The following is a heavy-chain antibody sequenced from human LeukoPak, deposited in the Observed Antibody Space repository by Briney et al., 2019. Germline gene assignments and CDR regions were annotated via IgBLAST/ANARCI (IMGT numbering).Heavy chain of an antibody. CDR1: GGTFSSYA. CDR2: IIPIFGTP. D-gene: IGHD4-17*01. V-gene: IGHV1-69*06. J-gene: IGHJ1*01. Sequence: ASVKVSCKGSGGTFSSYAISWVRQAPGQGLEWMGGIIPIFGTPNYAQKFQDRVTITADNSTSTAYMELSSLRSEDTAVYYCAGDVDDYGDYIGQHWGQGTLVTVSS. CDR3: AGDVDDYGDYIGQH.